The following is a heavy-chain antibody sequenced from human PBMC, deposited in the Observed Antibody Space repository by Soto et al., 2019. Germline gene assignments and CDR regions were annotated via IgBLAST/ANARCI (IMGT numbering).Heavy chain of an antibody. CDR2: ISAYNGNT. V-gene: IGHV1-18*01. CDR3: ARVYPYYYDSSGYLGFDP. CDR1: GYTFTSYG. J-gene: IGHJ5*02. D-gene: IGHD3-22*01. Sequence: QVQLVQSGAEVKKPGASVKVSCKASGYTFTSYGISWVRQAPGQGLEWMGWISAYNGNTNYAQKLQGRGTMTTDTSTSTAYMELRSLRSDDTAVYYCARVYPYYYDSSGYLGFDPWGQGTLVTVSS.